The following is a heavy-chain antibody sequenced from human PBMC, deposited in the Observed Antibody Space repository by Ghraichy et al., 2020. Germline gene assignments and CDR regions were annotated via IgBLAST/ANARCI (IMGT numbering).Heavy chain of an antibody. D-gene: IGHD2-2*01. J-gene: IGHJ4*02. CDR1: TDSILTHY. CDR2: TFYSASS. CDR3: AGGPRATSWLDS. Sequence: SETLSLTCPVSTDSILTHYWTWIRQPPGKGLERLGNTFYSASSHYNSSLKSRVSISIDPSKNKRSLNLRSVTAADTAIYYCAGGPRATSWLDSWGQGSLVTVSS. V-gene: IGHV4-59*11.